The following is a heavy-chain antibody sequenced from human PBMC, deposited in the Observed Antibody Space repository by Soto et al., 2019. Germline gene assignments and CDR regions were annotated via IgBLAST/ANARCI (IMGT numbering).Heavy chain of an antibody. CDR3: ARATTTKDFDY. Sequence: PSETLSLTCAVSGGSISGGGYCWSWIRQPPGKGLEWIGYIYHSGSTYYNPSLKSRVTISVDRSKNQFSLKLSSVTAADTAVYYCARATTTKDFDYWGQGTLVTVSS. CDR2: IYHSGST. J-gene: IGHJ4*02. V-gene: IGHV4-30-2*01. D-gene: IGHD1-26*01. CDR1: GGSISGGGYC.